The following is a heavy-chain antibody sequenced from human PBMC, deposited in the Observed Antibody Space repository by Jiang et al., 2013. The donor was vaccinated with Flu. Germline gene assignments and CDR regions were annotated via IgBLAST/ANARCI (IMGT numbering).Heavy chain of an antibody. V-gene: IGHV4-39*07. CDR1: GVSISSNIYY. CDR2: FYYSRSST. J-gene: IGHJ3*02. CDR3: ARKGYFDNSGYHPIGPI. D-gene: IGHD3-22*01. Sequence: GPGLVKPSETLSLTCTVSGVSISSNIYYWAWIRQPPRERDWSGSGSFYYSRSSTYYNPSLKSRVTISVDTSKNQFSLKLSSVTAADTAVYYCARKGYFDNSGYHPIGPIWGQGTMVTVSS.